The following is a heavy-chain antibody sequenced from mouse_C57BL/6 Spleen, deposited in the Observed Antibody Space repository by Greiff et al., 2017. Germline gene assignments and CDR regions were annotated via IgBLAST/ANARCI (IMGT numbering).Heavy chain of an antibody. CDR1: GYTFTSYW. CDR2: IYPGNSDT. Sequence: VQLQQSGTVLARPGASVKMSCKTSGYTFTSYWMHWVKQRPGQGLEWIGAIYPGNSDTSYKQKVKGKAKLTAVTSASTAYMELSSLTNEDSAVYYCTIGSSGYEFAYWGQGTLVTVSS. V-gene: IGHV1-5*01. CDR3: TIGSSGYEFAY. D-gene: IGHD3-2*02. J-gene: IGHJ3*01.